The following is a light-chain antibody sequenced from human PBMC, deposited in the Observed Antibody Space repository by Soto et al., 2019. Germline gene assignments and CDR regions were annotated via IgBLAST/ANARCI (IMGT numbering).Light chain of an antibody. Sequence: EIVLTQSPATLSLSPGERATLSCRASQSVSSYLAWYQQKPGQAPRLLIYDASNRATGIPARFSGSGSGIDFTLTISSLEPEDFAVYYCQQRSNWSPITFGQGTRLEIK. CDR1: QSVSSY. CDR2: DAS. V-gene: IGKV3-11*01. CDR3: QQRSNWSPIT. J-gene: IGKJ5*01.